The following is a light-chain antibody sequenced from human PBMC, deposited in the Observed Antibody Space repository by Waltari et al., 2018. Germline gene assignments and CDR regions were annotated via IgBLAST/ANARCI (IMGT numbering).Light chain of an antibody. Sequence: QSALTQPASVSGSPGQSITISCTGTSSDVGGYNYVSWYQQHPGKAPKLMFYDVSKRPPGVSNRFSGSKSGNTASLTISGLQAEDEADYYCCSYAGSSTGVVFGGGTKLTVL. CDR1: SSDVGGYNY. CDR2: DVS. CDR3: CSYAGSSTGVV. J-gene: IGLJ2*01. V-gene: IGLV2-23*02.